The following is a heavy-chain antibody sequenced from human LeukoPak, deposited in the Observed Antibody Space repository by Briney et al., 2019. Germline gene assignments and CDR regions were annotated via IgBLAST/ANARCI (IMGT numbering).Heavy chain of an antibody. Sequence: GGSLRLSCAASGFTFSSYAMSWVRQAPGKGLEWVSAISGSGGSTYYADSVKGRFTISRDNSKNTLYLQMNSLRAEDTAVYYCAKDPHSSGWYRGYYFDYWGQGTLVTVSS. D-gene: IGHD6-19*01. CDR1: GFTFSSYA. J-gene: IGHJ4*02. V-gene: IGHV3-23*01. CDR2: ISGSGGST. CDR3: AKDPHSSGWYRGYYFDY.